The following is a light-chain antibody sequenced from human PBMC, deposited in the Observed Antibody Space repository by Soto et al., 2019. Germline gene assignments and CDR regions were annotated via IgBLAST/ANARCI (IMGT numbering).Light chain of an antibody. V-gene: IGLV1-40*01. CDR3: TSYAGSNNLV. J-gene: IGLJ2*01. Sequence: QSVLTQPPSVSGAPGQRVTISCTGSSSNIGAGYDVHWYQHLPGTAPKLLIYDNTNRPSGVPDRFSASKSGTSASLAVSGLQAEDEADYYCTSYAGSNNLVFGGGTKLTVL. CDR2: DNT. CDR1: SSNIGAGYD.